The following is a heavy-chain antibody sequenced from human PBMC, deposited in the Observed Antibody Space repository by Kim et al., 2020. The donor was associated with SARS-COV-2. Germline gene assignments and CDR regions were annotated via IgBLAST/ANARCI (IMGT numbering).Heavy chain of an antibody. CDR1: GGSISSYY. V-gene: IGHV4-59*01. CDR3: ARDGVGVNSYGNKDYYYYYVDV. Sequence: SETLSLTCTVSGGSISSYYWSWIRQPPGKGLEWIGYIYYSGSTNYNPSLKSRVTISVDTSKNQFSLKLSSVTAADTAVYYCARDGVGVNSYGNKDYYYYYVDVWGKGTTVTVSS. D-gene: IGHD5-18*01. J-gene: IGHJ6*03. CDR2: IYYSGST.